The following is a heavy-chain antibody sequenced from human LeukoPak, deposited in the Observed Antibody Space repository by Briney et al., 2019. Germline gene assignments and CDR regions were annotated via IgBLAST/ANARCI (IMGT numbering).Heavy chain of an antibody. CDR3: AREDYSAYAFDI. Sequence: GGSLRLSCAASGFTFSSYPMHWVRQAPGRGLEYLATISNNGGRTYYANSVKGRFTISRDNSKNTLYLQMGSLRAEDMAVYCCAREDYSAYAFDIWGQGTMVTVSS. CDR2: ISNNGGRT. J-gene: IGHJ3*02. D-gene: IGHD4-11*01. V-gene: IGHV3-64*01. CDR1: GFTFSSYP.